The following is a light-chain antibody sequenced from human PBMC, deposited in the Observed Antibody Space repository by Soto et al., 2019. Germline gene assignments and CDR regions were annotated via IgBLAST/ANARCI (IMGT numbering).Light chain of an antibody. CDR1: QDISDY. Sequence: DIQMTQSPSSLSASIGDRFTITFQASQDISDYLNWFQQKPGQAPKLLIYDASNLETGVPSRFSASGSGTDFTLSISSLQPEDIATYYCQQCDNLPLTFGGGTKVDIK. CDR2: DAS. J-gene: IGKJ4*01. CDR3: QQCDNLPLT. V-gene: IGKV1-33*01.